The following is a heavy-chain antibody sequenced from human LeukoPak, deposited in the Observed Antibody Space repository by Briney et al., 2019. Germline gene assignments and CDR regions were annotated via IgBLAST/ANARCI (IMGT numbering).Heavy chain of an antibody. J-gene: IGHJ4*02. CDR1: GGSVSSGSYF. CDR3: ARVAYDTSSMGVDY. V-gene: IGHV4-61*01. CDR2: IYYSGST. Sequence: SETLSLTCTVSGGSVSSGSYFWGWIRQPPGKGLEWIGYIYYSGSTNYNPSLKSRVTISVDTSKNQFSLRLNSVTAADTAAYYCARVAYDTSSMGVDYWGQGTLVTVSS. D-gene: IGHD3-22*01.